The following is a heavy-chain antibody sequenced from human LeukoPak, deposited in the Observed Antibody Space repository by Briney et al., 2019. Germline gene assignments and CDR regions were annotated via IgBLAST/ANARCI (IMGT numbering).Heavy chain of an antibody. D-gene: IGHD3-10*01. CDR1: GYTFTNSY. Sequence: ASVKVSCKASGYTFTNSYIHWVRQAPGQGLEWMGIINPSGGSTSYPQKFQGRVTVTRDTSTSTVYMELSSLRSEDTAVYYCARDPYGSGGYYSHFDYWGQGTLVTVSS. V-gene: IGHV1-46*01. CDR3: ARDPYGSGGYYSHFDY. J-gene: IGHJ4*02. CDR2: INPSGGST.